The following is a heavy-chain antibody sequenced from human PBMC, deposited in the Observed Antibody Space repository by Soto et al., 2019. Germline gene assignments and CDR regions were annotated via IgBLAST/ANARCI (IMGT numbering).Heavy chain of an antibody. CDR1: GGTFRTYA. Sequence: QVQLLQSGAEVKKPGSSVRVSCEASGGTFRTYAISWVRQAPGQGLEWMGEIIPIFGKVNYAQKFQGRVMITADESTTTVYMDLRSLTSEDTAVYYCAKGVVAGTPTSYYYYGMDVWGQGTTVTVS. D-gene: IGHD6-19*01. V-gene: IGHV1-69*12. CDR3: AKGVVAGTPTSYYYYGMDV. CDR2: IIPIFGKV. J-gene: IGHJ6*02.